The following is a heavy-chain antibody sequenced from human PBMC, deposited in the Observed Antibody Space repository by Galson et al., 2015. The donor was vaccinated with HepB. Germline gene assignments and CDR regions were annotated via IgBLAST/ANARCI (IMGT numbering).Heavy chain of an antibody. V-gene: IGHV3-74*01. CDR2: IDSDGSGT. J-gene: IGHJ6*02. CDR3: VRGMGCSGGTCYLFEYGMDV. Sequence: SLRLSCAVSGFTFSTYWMHWVRQAPGKGLVWVSRIDSDGSGTNYADSVKGRFAISRDNAKNTLYLEMNSLRVEDTAIYYCVRGMGCSGGTCYLFEYGMDVWGRGTTVTVSS. D-gene: IGHD2-15*01. CDR1: GFTFSTYW.